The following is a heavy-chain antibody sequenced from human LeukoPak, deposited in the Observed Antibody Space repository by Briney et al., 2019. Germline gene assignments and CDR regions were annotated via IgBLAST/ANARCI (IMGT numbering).Heavy chain of an antibody. CDR3: ARPRLLYGSGPILV. J-gene: IGHJ4*02. Sequence: SETLSLTCAVYGGSFSGYYWTWIRQPPGKGLEWIGEMSHSGYPNYNPSLKSRVAISVDTSKNQFSLNLTSVTAADTAVYYCARPRLLYGSGPILVWGQGNLVTVSS. CDR2: MSHSGYP. D-gene: IGHD3-10*01. CDR1: GGSFSGYY. V-gene: IGHV4-34*01.